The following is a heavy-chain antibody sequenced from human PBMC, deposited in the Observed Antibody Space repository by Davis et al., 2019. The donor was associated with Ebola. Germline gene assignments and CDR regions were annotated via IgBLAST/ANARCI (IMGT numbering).Heavy chain of an antibody. J-gene: IGHJ6*02. CDR2: IYYSGST. D-gene: IGHD2-2*01. CDR1: GGSISSSSYY. CDR3: ARDLLGYCSSTSCYRNGMDV. Sequence: MPSETLSLTCTVSGGSISSSSYYWGWIRQPPGKGLEWIGSIYYSGSTYYNPSLKSRVTISVDTSKNQFSLKLSSVTAADTAVYYCARDLLGYCSSTSCYRNGMDVWGQGTTVTVSS. V-gene: IGHV4-39*02.